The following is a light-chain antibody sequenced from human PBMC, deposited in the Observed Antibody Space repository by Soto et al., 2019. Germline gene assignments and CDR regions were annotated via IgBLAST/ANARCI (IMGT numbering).Light chain of an antibody. CDR1: SSDVGAYYS. Sequence: QSVLTQPASVSGSPGQSITISCTGTSSDVGAYYSVSWYQHHPGKAPKLIIYGVTNRPSGVSNRFSGSKSGNTASLTISGLQAEDEADYHCSSYTSGSSHYVFGIGTKLTVL. CDR2: GVT. J-gene: IGLJ1*01. CDR3: SSYTSGSSHYV. V-gene: IGLV2-14*01.